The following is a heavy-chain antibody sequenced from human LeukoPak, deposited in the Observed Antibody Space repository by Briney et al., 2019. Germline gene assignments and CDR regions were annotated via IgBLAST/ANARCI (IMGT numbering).Heavy chain of an antibody. V-gene: IGHV1-2*02. CDR1: GYTFTGYY. CDR3: ARDLGFAGTTKGAFDI. J-gene: IGHJ3*02. D-gene: IGHD1-1*01. Sequence: ASVKVSCKASGYTFTGYYMHWVRQAPGQGLEWMGWINPNSGGTNYAQKFQGRVTMTRDTSISTAYMGLSRLRSDDTAVYYCARDLGFAGTTKGAFDIWGQGTMVTVSS. CDR2: INPNSGGT.